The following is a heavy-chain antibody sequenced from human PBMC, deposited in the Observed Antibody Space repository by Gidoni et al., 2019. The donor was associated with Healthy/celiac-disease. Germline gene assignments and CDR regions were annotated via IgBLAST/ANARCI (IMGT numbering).Heavy chain of an antibody. CDR1: GYTFTGYY. V-gene: IGHV1-2*02. D-gene: IGHD3-22*01. CDR3: ARDGRTPHGVVRSQTPPYYFDY. Sequence: QVQLVQSGAEVKKPGASVKVSCKASGYTFTGYYMPWVRQAPGQGLEWMGWINPNSGGTNYAQKFQGRVTMTRDTSISTAYMELSRLRSDDTAVYYCARDGRTPHGVVRSQTPPYYFDYWGQGTLVTVSS. J-gene: IGHJ4*02. CDR2: INPNSGGT.